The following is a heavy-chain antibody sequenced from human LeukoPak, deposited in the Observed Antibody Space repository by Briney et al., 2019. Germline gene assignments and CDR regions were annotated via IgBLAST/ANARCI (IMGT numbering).Heavy chain of an antibody. CDR1: GGSISSYY. CDR3: ARATDLVTTTFDY. J-gene: IGHJ4*02. V-gene: IGHV4-59*01. CDR2: IYYGGST. D-gene: IGHD4-17*01. Sequence: SETLSLTCTVSGGSISSYYWSWIRQPPGKGLEWIGYIYYGGSTNYNPSLKSRVTISVDTSKNQFSLKLSSVTAADTAVYYCARATDLVTTTFDYWGQGTLVTVSS.